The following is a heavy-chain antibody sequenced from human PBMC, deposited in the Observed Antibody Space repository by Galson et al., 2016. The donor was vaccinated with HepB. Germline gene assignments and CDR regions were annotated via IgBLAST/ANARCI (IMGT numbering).Heavy chain of an antibody. CDR3: AIDTVGPATTERGPRGGGMDV. Sequence: SVKVSCKASGYTFIKYGISWVRQAPGQGLEWMARISPYNGNTNYEHEFRGRVTLTTDTSTSTAYMELRNLRSDDTAMYYCAIDTVGPATTERGPRGGGMDVWGQGTTVTVSS. J-gene: IGHJ6*02. D-gene: IGHD1-1*01. CDR1: GYTFIKYG. CDR2: ISPYNGNT. V-gene: IGHV1-18*01.